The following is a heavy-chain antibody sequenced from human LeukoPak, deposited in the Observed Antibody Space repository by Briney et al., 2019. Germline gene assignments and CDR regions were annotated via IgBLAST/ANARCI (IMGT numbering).Heavy chain of an antibody. J-gene: IGHJ4*02. CDR1: GGSINVYS. V-gene: IGHV4-59*08. CDR3: ARLGGNWNSPGRDY. Sequence: SETLSLTCSVSGGSINVYSWTWIRQPPGMRLEWVGHISYTGTTNYNPSLTTRVAISVDTSKNQFSLKLTSVTAADTGMYFCARLGGNWNSPGRDYWGQGTLVTVSS. CDR2: ISYTGTT. D-gene: IGHD3-10*01.